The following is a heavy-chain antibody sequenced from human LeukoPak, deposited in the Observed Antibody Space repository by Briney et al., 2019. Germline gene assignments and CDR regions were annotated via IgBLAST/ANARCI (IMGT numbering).Heavy chain of an antibody. Sequence: ASVKVSCKTSGSTFTDCYIHRGRQAHGQGLEGMEWIVANCGSTSFTQKFRGRVTMTRDTSISTAYMELNRLRYADTAVYYCATLGATSFDYWGQGTLVTVSS. V-gene: IGHV1-2*02. D-gene: IGHD1-26*01. CDR2: IVANCGST. J-gene: IGHJ4*02. CDR1: GSTFTDCY. CDR3: ATLGATSFDY.